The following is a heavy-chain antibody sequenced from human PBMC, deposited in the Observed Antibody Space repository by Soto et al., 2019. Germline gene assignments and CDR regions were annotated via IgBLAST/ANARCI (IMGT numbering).Heavy chain of an antibody. D-gene: IGHD2-15*01. CDR1: GGTFSSYA. J-gene: IGHJ4*02. Sequence: QVQLVQSGAEVKKPGSSVKVSCKASGGTFSSYAISWVRQAPGQGLEWMGGIIPIFVTANYAQKFQGRVTITADESTSTAYMELSSLRSEDTAVYYCARAFGYCSGGSCYPPFDYWGQGTLVTVSS. V-gene: IGHV1-69*01. CDR2: IIPIFVTA. CDR3: ARAFGYCSGGSCYPPFDY.